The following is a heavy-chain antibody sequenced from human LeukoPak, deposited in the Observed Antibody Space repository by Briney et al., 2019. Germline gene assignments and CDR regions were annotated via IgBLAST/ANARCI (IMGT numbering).Heavy chain of an antibody. Sequence: GGSLRLSCAASGFTVSNNYMTWVRQAPGKGLEWVSVIYSDGSTYYADSVKGRFTISRDNAKNSLYLQMNSLRAEDTAVYYCARDLPVRFDPWGQGTLVTVSS. CDR1: GFTVSNNY. V-gene: IGHV3-53*01. CDR3: ARDLPVRFDP. CDR2: IYSDGST. J-gene: IGHJ5*02.